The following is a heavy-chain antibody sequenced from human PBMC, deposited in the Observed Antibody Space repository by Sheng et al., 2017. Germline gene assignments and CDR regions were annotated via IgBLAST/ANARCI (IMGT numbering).Heavy chain of an antibody. CDR3: ARASSGGGFDI. V-gene: IGHV3-74*01. Sequence: EVQLVESGGGLVQPGGSLRLSCAASGFTFSSYWMHWVRQAPGKGLTWVSRINSDGFSISYADSVKGRFTISRDNAKNTLYLQVSSLRAEDTSVYYCARASSGGGFDIWGQGTMVTV. CDR2: INSDGFSI. CDR1: GFTFSSYW. J-gene: IGHJ3*02. D-gene: IGHD3-10*01.